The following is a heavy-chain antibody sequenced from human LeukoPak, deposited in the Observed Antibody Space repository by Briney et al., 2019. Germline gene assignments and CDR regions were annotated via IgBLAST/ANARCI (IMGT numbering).Heavy chain of an antibody. CDR3: ARGADIVVVPAAPSGSYMDV. CDR2: INHSGST. V-gene: IGHV4-34*01. CDR1: GGSFNDYY. J-gene: IGHJ6*03. Sequence: SETLSLTCADYGGSFNDYYWSWIRQLPGKGLECIGEINHSGSTNYSPSLKSRVTISVDTSQNQFSLKLSSVTAADTAVYYCARGADIVVVPAAPSGSYMDVWGKGTTVTVSS. D-gene: IGHD2-2*01.